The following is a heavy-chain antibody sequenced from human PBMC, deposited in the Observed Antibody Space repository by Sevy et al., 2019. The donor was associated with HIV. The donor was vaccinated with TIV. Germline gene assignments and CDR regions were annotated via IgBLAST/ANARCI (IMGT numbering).Heavy chain of an antibody. J-gene: IGHJ5*02. D-gene: IGHD2-15*01. CDR3: VKARGGTNYNWFDP. CDR2: IRDNGGST. Sequence: GGSLRLSCSASGFTFGNYAMHWVRQAPGKGLEYVSSIRDNGGSTYYTDSVKGRFTISRDNSKNTLYLQMTILRADDSAVYHCVKARGGTNYNWFDPWGQGTLVTVSS. CDR1: GFTFGNYA. V-gene: IGHV3-64D*06.